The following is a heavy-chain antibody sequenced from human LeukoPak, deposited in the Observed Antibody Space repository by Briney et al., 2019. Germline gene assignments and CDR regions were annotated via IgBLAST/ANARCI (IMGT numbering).Heavy chain of an antibody. J-gene: IGHJ4*02. CDR1: GFTFSTYA. CDR2: ISDSGKNT. V-gene: IGHV3-23*01. Sequence: GGSLRLSCAASGFTFSTYAMTWVRQAPGKGLEWVSAISDSGKNTYYADPVKGRFTISRDDSKNTLYLQMNSLRAEDTAIYYCAYSKARGWLLLPYFDYWGQGTLVTVSS. CDR3: AYSKARGWLLLPYFDY. D-gene: IGHD3-22*01.